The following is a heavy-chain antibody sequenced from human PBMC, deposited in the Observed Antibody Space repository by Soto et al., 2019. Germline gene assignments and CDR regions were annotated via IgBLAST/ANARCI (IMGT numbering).Heavy chain of an antibody. D-gene: IGHD1-26*01. J-gene: IGHJ4*02. Sequence: ASVKVSCKASGYTFTSYGISWVRQAPGQGLEWVGWISAYNGNTNYAQKLQGRVTMTTDTSTSTAYMELRSLRSDDTAVYYCARASGIVGAYYFDYWGQGTLVTVSS. CDR3: ARASGIVGAYYFDY. CDR2: ISAYNGNT. CDR1: GYTFTSYG. V-gene: IGHV1-18*01.